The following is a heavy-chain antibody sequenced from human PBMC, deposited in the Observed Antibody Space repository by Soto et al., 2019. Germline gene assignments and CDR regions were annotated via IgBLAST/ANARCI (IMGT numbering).Heavy chain of an antibody. D-gene: IGHD6-19*01. V-gene: IGHV3-23*01. CDR3: AKGSGWYGGATLDY. Sequence: GGSLRLSCAASGFTFSSYAMSWVRQAPGKGLEWVSAISGSGGSTYYADSVKGRFTISRDNSKNTLYLQMNSLRAEDTAVYYCAKGSGWYGGATLDYWGQGTLVTVSS. CDR2: ISGSGGST. J-gene: IGHJ4*02. CDR1: GFTFSSYA.